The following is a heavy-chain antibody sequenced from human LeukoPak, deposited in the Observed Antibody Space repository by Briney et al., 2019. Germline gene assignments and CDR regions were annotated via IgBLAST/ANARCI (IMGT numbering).Heavy chain of an antibody. CDR2: INPNSGGT. CDR3: ARGPSYYYYYMDV. Sequence: GASVKVSCKASGYSFSDYSMHWVRQAPGQGLEWMGRINPNSGGTSYAQNFQGRVTMTRDTSISTTYMELSGLTSDDTAVYYCARGPSYYYYYMDVWGKGTTVTVSS. V-gene: IGHV1-2*06. J-gene: IGHJ6*03. CDR1: GYSFSDYS.